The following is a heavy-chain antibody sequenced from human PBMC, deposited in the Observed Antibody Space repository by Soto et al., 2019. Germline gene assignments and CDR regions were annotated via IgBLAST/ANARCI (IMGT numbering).Heavy chain of an antibody. Sequence: QVQLVQSGAEVKKPGASVKVSCKASGYTFTSYGISWVRQAPGQGLEWMGWTSAYNGNTNYAQKLQGRVTMTTDTSTSTAYMELRSLRSDDTAVYYCARSAYYDIVTGYYNVMGYWGQGTLVTVSS. D-gene: IGHD3-9*01. CDR2: TSAYNGNT. CDR3: ARSAYYDIVTGYYNVMGY. J-gene: IGHJ4*02. CDR1: GYTFTSYG. V-gene: IGHV1-18*01.